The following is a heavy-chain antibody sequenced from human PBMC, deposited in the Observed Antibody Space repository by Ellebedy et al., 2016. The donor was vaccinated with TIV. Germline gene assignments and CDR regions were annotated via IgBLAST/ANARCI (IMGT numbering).Heavy chain of an antibody. Sequence: GESLKISCAASGFTFSSNWMHWVRQAPGKGLVWVSRINSDGRSTTYADSVKGRFTISRDNAKNTLYLQMNSLRAEDTAVYYCAHAYGDYEEWYFDLWGRGTLVTVSS. V-gene: IGHV3-74*01. CDR3: AHAYGDYEEWYFDL. D-gene: IGHD4-17*01. CDR2: INSDGRST. J-gene: IGHJ2*01. CDR1: GFTFSSNW.